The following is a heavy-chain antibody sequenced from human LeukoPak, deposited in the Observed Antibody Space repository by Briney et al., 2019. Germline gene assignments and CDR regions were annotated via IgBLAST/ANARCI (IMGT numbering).Heavy chain of an antibody. CDR2: IYYSGTT. CDR1: GVSITSYY. V-gene: IGHV4-59*01. D-gene: IGHD2-15*01. CDR3: VRSKSGAYGWFDP. J-gene: IGHJ5*02. Sequence: SETLSLTCTVSGVSITSYYWSWIRQPPGKGLEWIGYIYYSGTTNYNPSLKSRVTISVDTSKNQFSLKVNSVTAADTAVYYCVRSKSGAYGWFDPWGQGTLVTVSS.